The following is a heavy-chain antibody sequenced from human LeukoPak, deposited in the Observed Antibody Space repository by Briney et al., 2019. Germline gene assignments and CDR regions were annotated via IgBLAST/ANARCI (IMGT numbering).Heavy chain of an antibody. D-gene: IGHD6-19*01. J-gene: IGHJ4*02. Sequence: GGSLRLSCAASGFTFSSYEMNWVRQAPGKGLEWVSYISSSGSTIYYADSVKGRFTISRDNAKNSLYLQMNSLRAEDTAVYYCARDMVDSSGWYRRYYFDYWGQGTLVTVSS. CDR2: ISSSGSTI. V-gene: IGHV3-48*03. CDR3: ARDMVDSSGWYRRYYFDY. CDR1: GFTFSSYE.